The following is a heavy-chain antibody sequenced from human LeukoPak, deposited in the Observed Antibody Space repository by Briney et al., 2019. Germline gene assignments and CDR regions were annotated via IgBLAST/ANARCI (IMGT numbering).Heavy chain of an antibody. Sequence: SETLSLTCTVSGASISSYYWSWIRQPAGKGLEWLGRVYTSGSMNYNPSFMGRVTLSVDKSNNQFFLRLSAVTAADTAVYYCAGRDYWGQGTLVTVSS. CDR3: AGRDY. V-gene: IGHV4-4*07. CDR2: VYTSGSM. J-gene: IGHJ4*02. CDR1: GASISSYY.